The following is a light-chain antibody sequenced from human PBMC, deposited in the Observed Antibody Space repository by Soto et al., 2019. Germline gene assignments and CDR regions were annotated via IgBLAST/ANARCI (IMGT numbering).Light chain of an antibody. J-gene: IGKJ3*01. CDR3: QQYGSSPFT. CDR2: GAS. V-gene: IGKV3-20*01. Sequence: EIVLTQSPGTLSLSPGERATLSCKASQSVRSSYLAWYQQKPGQAPRLLIFGASTRATGIPDRFSGSGSGTDFTLTISRLEPDYFAVYYCQQYGSSPFTFGPGTKVDIK. CDR1: QSVRSSY.